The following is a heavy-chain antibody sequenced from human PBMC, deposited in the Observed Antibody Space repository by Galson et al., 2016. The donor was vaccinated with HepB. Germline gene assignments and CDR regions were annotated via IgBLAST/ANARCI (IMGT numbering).Heavy chain of an antibody. CDR3: AKERTCYLDF. CDR1: GFTFSASA. Sequence: SLRLSCAASGFTFSASAMHWVRQAPGKGLEWVSAIGATNGYTYYSDTVKGRFTISRDNSKNTLDLEITSLTSEDTAVYYCAKERTCYLDFWGQGTPVTVSS. J-gene: IGHJ4*02. V-gene: IGHV3-23*01. CDR2: IGATNGYT.